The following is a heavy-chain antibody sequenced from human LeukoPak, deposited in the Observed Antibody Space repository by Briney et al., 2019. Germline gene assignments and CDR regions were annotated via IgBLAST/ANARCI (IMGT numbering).Heavy chain of an antibody. CDR1: GYSFTSYW. J-gene: IGHJ4*02. CDR2: IYPGDSDT. Sequence: GESLKISCKGSGYSFTSYWIGWVRQMPGKGLEWMGIIYPGDSDTRYSPSFQGQVTISADKSISTAYLQWSSLKASDTAMYYCARQGSEGITIFGVVIQYYFDYWGQGILVTVSS. V-gene: IGHV5-51*01. D-gene: IGHD3-3*01. CDR3: ARQGSEGITIFGVVIQYYFDY.